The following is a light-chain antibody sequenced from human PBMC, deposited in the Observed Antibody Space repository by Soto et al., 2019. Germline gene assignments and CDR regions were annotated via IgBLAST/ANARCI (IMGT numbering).Light chain of an antibody. V-gene: IGKV1-39*01. J-gene: IGKJ2*01. CDR2: AAS. CDR1: QSISSY. Sequence: DVQMTKSPSSLSASVGDRVTITCRASQSISSYLNWYQQKPEKAPKLLIYAASSLQSGVPSRFSGSRSGTDFTLTISSLQPEDFATYYCQQSYSTPYTVGQGTKVDIK. CDR3: QQSYSTPYT.